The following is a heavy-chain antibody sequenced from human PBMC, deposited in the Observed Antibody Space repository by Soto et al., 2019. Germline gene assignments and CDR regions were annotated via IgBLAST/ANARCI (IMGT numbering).Heavy chain of an antibody. J-gene: IGHJ5*02. CDR2: IIPIYGTA. V-gene: IGHV1-69*18. CDR1: GGNFTSYV. D-gene: IGHD3-10*01. CDR3: ARVGPQGYSYGWQWFDP. Sequence: QVQLVQSGAEVKKPGSSVKVSCKASGGNFTSYVISWVRQAPGQGLEWMGNIIPIYGTANYLQKLRGSVTRTAVESTSTVFMELSRLKSKDTAVYYCARVGPQGYSYGWQWFDPWGQGTLVTVSS.